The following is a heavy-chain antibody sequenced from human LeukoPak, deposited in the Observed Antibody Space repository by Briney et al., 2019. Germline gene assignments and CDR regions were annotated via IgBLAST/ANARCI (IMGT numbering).Heavy chain of an antibody. CDR1: GGSISSYY. V-gene: IGHV4-59*01. CDR2: IYYSGST. J-gene: IGHJ3*02. CDR3: ARLGRGQLTNAFDI. Sequence: SGTLSLTCTVSGGSISSYYRSWIRQPPGKGLEWIGYIYYSGSTNYNPSLKSRVTISVDTSKNQFSLKLSSVTAADTAVYYCARLGRGQLTNAFDIWGQGTMVTVSS. D-gene: IGHD6-13*01.